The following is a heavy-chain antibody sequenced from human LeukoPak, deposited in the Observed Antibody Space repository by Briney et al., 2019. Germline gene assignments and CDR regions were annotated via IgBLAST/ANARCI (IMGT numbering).Heavy chain of an antibody. D-gene: IGHD2-8*01. CDR2: IHYSGST. V-gene: IGHV4-39*07. J-gene: IGHJ4*02. CDR1: GGSISSSSYY. CDR3: ARGYCTNGVCYNFDY. Sequence: SETLSLTCSVSGGSISSSSYYWDWIRQPPGKGLEWIGNIHYSGSTYYNPSLKSRVTISVDTSKNQFSLKLTSVTAADAAVYYCARGYCTNGVCYNFDYWGQGTLVTVSS.